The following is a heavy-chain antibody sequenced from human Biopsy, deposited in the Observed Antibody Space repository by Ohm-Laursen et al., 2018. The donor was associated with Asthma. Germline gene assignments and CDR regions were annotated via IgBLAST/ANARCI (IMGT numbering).Heavy chain of an antibody. J-gene: IGHJ4*02. CDR1: GYSLTDLS. Sequence: ASVKVSCKISGYSLTDLSMHWVRQAPGQGLEWMGGHNHEEGGTVNARRFQGRVTMTEDTSTDTAYMELSSLSSDDTAVYCCASDFPKDYVRYNFQFWGQGTLVTVSS. CDR3: ASDFPKDYVRYNFQF. V-gene: IGHV1-24*01. CDR2: HNHEEGGT. D-gene: IGHD4-17*01.